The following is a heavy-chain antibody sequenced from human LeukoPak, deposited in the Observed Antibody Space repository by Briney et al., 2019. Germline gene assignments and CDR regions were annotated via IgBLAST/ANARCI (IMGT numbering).Heavy chain of an antibody. V-gene: IGHV3-15*01. CDR3: TTREYYYDSSGLFDY. D-gene: IGHD3-22*01. CDR2: IKSKTDGGTT. CDR1: GFTFSNAW. J-gene: IGHJ4*02. Sequence: GGSLRLSCAASGFTFSNAWMSWVRQAPGKGLEWVGRIKSKTDGGTTDYAAPVKGRFTISRDDSKNTLYLQMNTLKTEDTAVYYCTTREYYYDSSGLFDYWGQGTLVTVSS.